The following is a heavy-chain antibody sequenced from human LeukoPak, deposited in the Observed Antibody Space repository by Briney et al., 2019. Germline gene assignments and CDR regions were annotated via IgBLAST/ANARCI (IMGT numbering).Heavy chain of an antibody. CDR2: INSGSDII. Sequence: GGSLRLSCAASGFTFPTYHMAWVRQSPGKGLEWLAYINSGSDIIYYTDSVKGRFTISRDNAKNSLYLEMISLRAEDTAVYLCARGRGYCSRTTCWYFDYWGQGTLVTVSS. V-gene: IGHV3-48*01. CDR1: GFTFPTYH. J-gene: IGHJ4*02. D-gene: IGHD2-2*01. CDR3: ARGRGYCSRTTCWYFDY.